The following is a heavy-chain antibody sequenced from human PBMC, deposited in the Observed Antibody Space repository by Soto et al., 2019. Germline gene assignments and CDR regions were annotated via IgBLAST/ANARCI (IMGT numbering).Heavy chain of an antibody. V-gene: IGHV2-5*02. J-gene: IGHJ2*01. CDR1: GFSLSSSGVG. CDR3: ARHYGSVNNYLLYFDL. CDR2: IYWDDDK. Sequence: QITLKESGPTLVKPTQTLTLTCTLSGFSLSSSGVGVGWIRQPPGKALVWLALIYWDDDKRYSPSLKSRLTITKDTSKNTVVLTMTNMDPVDTATYSCARHYGSVNNYLLYFDLWGRGTLVTVSS. D-gene: IGHD3-10*01.